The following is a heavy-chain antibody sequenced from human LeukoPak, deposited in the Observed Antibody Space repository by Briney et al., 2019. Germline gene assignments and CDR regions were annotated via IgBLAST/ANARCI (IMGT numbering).Heavy chain of an antibody. J-gene: IGHJ4*02. CDR2: INPNSGGT. D-gene: IGHD3-10*01. CDR1: GYTFTGYY. CDR3: ARWEVLPKDSDY. V-gene: IGHV1-2*02. Sequence: ASVKVSCKASGYTFTGYYMHWVRQAPGQGLEWMGWINPNSGGTNYAKKFQGRVTMTRDTSISTAYMELSRLRSDDTAVYYCARWEVLPKDSDYWGQGTLVTVSS.